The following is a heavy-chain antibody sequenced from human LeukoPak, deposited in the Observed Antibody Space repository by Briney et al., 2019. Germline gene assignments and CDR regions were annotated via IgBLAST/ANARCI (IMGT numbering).Heavy chain of an antibody. V-gene: IGHV3-15*01. CDR1: GFTFSNAW. CDR2: IKSKTDGGTT. CDR3: AKGELLWFGELRSWFDP. D-gene: IGHD3-10*01. J-gene: IGHJ5*02. Sequence: GGSLRLSCAASGFTFSNAWMSWVRQAPGKGLEWVGRIKSKTDGGTTDYAAPVKGRFTISRDDSKNTLYLQMNSLRAEDTAVYYCAKGELLWFGELRSWFDPWGQGTLVTVSS.